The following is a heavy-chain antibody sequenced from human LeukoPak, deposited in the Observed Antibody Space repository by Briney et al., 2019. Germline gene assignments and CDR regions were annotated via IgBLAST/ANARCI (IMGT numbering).Heavy chain of an antibody. J-gene: IGHJ6*03. D-gene: IGHD5-18*01. CDR2: IYYSGST. CDR3: ATYSYSPYYYYYYMDV. V-gene: IGHV4-59*01. CDR1: GGSISSYY. Sequence: SETLSLTCTVSGGSISSYYWSWIRQPPGKGLEWIGYIYYSGSTNYNPSLKSRVTISVDTSKNQFSLKLSSVTAADTAVYYCATYSYSPYYYYYYMDVWGKGTTVTVSS.